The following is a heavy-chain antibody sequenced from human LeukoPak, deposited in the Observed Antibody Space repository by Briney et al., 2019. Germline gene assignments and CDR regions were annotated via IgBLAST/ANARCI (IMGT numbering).Heavy chain of an antibody. D-gene: IGHD3-10*01. CDR1: GGSISSGSYY. CDR2: IYTSGST. J-gene: IGHJ5*02. V-gene: IGHV4-61*02. CDR3: ARACNYGSGYINWFDP. Sequence: PSQTLSLTCTVSGGSISSGSYYWSWIRQPAGKGLEWIGRIYTSGSTSYNPSLKSRVTISVDTSKNQFSLKLSSVTAADTAVYYCARACNYGSGYINWFDPWGQGTLVTVSS.